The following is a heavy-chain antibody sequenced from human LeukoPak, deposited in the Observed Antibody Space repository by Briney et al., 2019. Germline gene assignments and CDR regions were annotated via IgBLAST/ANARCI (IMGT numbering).Heavy chain of an antibody. D-gene: IGHD2-2*01. CDR3: AREPFQYQLLHTHNWFDP. CDR1: GYTFTGYY. J-gene: IGHJ5*02. V-gene: IGHV1-2*02. CDR2: INPNSGGT. Sequence: ASVKVSCKASGYTFTGYYMHWVRQAPGQGLEWMGWINPNSGGTNYAQKFQGRVTMTRDTSISTAYMELSRLRSDDTAVYYCAREPFQYQLLHTHNWFDPGAREPWSPSPQ.